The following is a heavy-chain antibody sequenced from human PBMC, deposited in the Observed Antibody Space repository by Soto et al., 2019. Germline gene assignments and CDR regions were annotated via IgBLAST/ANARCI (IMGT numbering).Heavy chain of an antibody. D-gene: IGHD3-3*01. CDR1: GYSFTSYR. Sequence: GESLKISCKGSGYSFTSYRISWVRQMPGKGLEWMGRIDPSDSYTNYSPSFQGHVTISADKSISTAYLQWSSLKASDTAMYYCARLGRYYDFWSGPRQDYYGMDVWGQGTTVTVSS. CDR3: ARLGRYYDFWSGPRQDYYGMDV. CDR2: IDPSDSYT. V-gene: IGHV5-10-1*01. J-gene: IGHJ6*02.